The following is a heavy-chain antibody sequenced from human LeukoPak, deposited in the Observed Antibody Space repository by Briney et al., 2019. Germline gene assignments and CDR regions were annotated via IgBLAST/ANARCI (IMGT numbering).Heavy chain of an antibody. V-gene: IGHV3-33*01. CDR2: IWYDGSNK. D-gene: IGHD2-15*01. J-gene: IGHJ4*02. Sequence: AGGSLRLSCAASGFTFSSYGMHWVRQAPGKGLEWVAVIWYDGSNKYYADSVRGRFTISRDNSKNTLYLQMNSLRAEDTAVYYCARALYCSGCSCYSGGMVYWGQGTLVTVSS. CDR1: GFTFSSYG. CDR3: ARALYCSGCSCYSGGMVY.